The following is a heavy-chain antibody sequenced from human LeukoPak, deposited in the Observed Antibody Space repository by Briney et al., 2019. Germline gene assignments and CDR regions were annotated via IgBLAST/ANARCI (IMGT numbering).Heavy chain of an antibody. CDR3: AREPSSSWYLGSDYGMDV. V-gene: IGHV1-3*01. CDR2: INAGNGNT. CDR1: GYTFTSYA. J-gene: IGHJ6*02. Sequence: ASVKVSCKASGYTFTSYAMHWVRQAPGQRLEWMGWINAGNGNTKYSQKFQGRVTITRDTSTSTVYMELSSLRSEDTAVYYCAREPSSSWYLGSDYGMDVWGQGTTVTVS. D-gene: IGHD6-13*01.